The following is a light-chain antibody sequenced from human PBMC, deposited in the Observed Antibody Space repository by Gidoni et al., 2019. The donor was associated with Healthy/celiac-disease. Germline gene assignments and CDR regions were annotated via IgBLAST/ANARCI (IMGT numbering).Light chain of an antibody. Sequence: ELVLTQSPATLSLSPGERATLSCRASQSVSSYLAWYQQKPGQAPRLLIYDASNRATGIPARCSGSGSGTDVTLTISSLEPEDFAVYYCQQRSNWPPLTFGGXTKVEIK. V-gene: IGKV3-11*01. CDR3: QQRSNWPPLT. CDR1: QSVSSY. CDR2: DAS. J-gene: IGKJ4*01.